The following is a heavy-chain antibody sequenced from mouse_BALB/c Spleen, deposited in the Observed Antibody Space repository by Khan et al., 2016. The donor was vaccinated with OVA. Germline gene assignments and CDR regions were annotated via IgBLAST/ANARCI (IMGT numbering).Heavy chain of an antibody. Sequence: EVELVESGGDLVKPGGSLKLSCAASGFTFSSYSMSWVRQTPDKRLEWVATISTGGDYTYYPDNVKGRFIISRDDAKNTVYLQMSSLKSEDTAIYYCASHLTGSFAYWGQGTLVTVSA. CDR2: ISTGGDYT. CDR1: GFTFSSYS. D-gene: IGHD4-1*01. CDR3: ASHLTGSFAY. J-gene: IGHJ3*01. V-gene: IGHV5-6*01.